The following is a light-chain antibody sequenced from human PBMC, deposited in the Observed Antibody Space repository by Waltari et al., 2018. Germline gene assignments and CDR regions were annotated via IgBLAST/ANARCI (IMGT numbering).Light chain of an antibody. CDR2: RKN. Sequence: QSVLTQPPSVSGAPGQRVTIFCTGSSSNLGAGYDVNWYHHVPGTAPKLLIQRKNQRPSGCPDRCSGSKSGTSASLAISGLRSEDEADYYCASWDDSLSVGVFGGGTKLTVL. CDR1: SSNLGAGYD. J-gene: IGLJ3*02. V-gene: IGLV1-40*01. CDR3: ASWDDSLSVGV.